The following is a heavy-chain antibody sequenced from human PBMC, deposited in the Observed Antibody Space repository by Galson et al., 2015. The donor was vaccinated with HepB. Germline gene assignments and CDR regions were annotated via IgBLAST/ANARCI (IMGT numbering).Heavy chain of an antibody. J-gene: IGHJ3*02. V-gene: IGHV2-70*01. CDR3: ARIATPKPRGDDAFDI. CDR2: IDWDDDK. CDR1: GFSLSTSGMC. Sequence: PALVKPTQTLTLTCTFSGFSLSTSGMCVSWIRQPPGKALEWLALIDWDDDKYYSTSLKTRLTISKDTSKNQVVLTMTNMDPVDTATYYCARIATPKPRGDDAFDIWGQGTMVTVSS.